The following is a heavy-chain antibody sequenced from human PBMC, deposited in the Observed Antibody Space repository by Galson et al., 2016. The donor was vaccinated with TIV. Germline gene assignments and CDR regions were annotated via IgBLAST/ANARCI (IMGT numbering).Heavy chain of an antibody. CDR1: GYPFTTSE. J-gene: IGHJ6*02. V-gene: IGHV1-8*01. CDR3: ATVITFGGVIVYGRDYGMDV. D-gene: IGHD3-16*02. Sequence: SCKASGYPFTTSEINWVRQGPGQGLEWMGWMNPDNGNTGFAQKFKGRVTLTRDTSMSTAYMEMSGLRFEDTAVYYCATVITFGGVIVYGRDYGMDVWGQGTTVTVSS. CDR2: MNPDNGNT.